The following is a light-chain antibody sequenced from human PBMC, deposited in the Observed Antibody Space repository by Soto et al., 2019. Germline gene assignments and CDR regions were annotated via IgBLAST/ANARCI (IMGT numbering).Light chain of an antibody. CDR2: GAS. J-gene: IGKJ5*01. V-gene: IGKV3-15*01. CDR3: QQSNNWPPLIT. CDR1: QSVSSN. Sequence: EIMIRKSPVTLYRSQGGRATLSYRAIQSVSSNLAWYQQKPGQAPRLLIFGASIRATGISARFSGSGSGKEFTLISRRLQSADFAVYSCQQSNNWPPLITIRQGTRLEIK.